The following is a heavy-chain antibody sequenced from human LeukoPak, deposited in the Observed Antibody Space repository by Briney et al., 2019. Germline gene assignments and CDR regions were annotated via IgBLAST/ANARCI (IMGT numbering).Heavy chain of an antibody. V-gene: IGHV4-59*01. D-gene: IGHD2-21*02. CDR3: ARAPAYCGGDCPFDY. CDR1: GGSISSYY. Sequence: SETLSLTCTVSGGSISSYYWSWIRQRPGKGLEWMGYIYYSGSTNYNPSLKSRVTISVDTSKNQFSLKLSSVTAADTAVYYCARAPAYCGGDCPFDYWGQGTLVTVSS. J-gene: IGHJ4*02. CDR2: IYYSGST.